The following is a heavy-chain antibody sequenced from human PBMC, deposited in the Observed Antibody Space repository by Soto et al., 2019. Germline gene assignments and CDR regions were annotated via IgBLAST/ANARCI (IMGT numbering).Heavy chain of an antibody. V-gene: IGHV1-69*06. Sequence: QVQLVQSGAEMREPGSSVKVSCKASGGTFSSSAINWLRQAPGQGPEWMGGIIPTFGTANYIDKFRGRVTTTADTSTSTAYMEVSSLTSEDTAMSYCARSETAGHKGFDIWGQGTMVTVSS. J-gene: IGHJ3*02. CDR1: GGTFSSSA. CDR2: IIPTFGTA. D-gene: IGHD6-19*01. CDR3: ARSETAGHKGFDI.